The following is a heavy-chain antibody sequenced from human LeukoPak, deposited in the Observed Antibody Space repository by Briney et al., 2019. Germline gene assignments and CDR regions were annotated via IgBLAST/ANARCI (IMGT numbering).Heavy chain of an antibody. CDR1: GYTLTELS. Sequence: ASVKVSCKVSGYTLTELSMHWMRQAPGKGLEWMGGFDPEDGETIYAQKFQGRVTMTEDTSTDTAYMELSSLRSEDTAVYYCATPHRQQLVPTAEDAFDIWGQGTMVTVSS. CDR2: FDPEDGET. J-gene: IGHJ3*02. CDR3: ATPHRQQLVPTAEDAFDI. D-gene: IGHD6-13*01. V-gene: IGHV1-24*01.